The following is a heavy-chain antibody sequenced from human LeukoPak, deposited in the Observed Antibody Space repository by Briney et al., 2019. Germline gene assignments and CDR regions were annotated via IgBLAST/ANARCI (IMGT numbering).Heavy chain of an antibody. Sequence: GGSLRLSCAASGFTFSIYWMSWVRQAPGKGLEWVANIKQDGSEKYYVDSVKGRFTISRDNAKNSLYLQMNSLRAEDTAVYYCANLVFAGNFDYWGQGTLVTVSS. CDR1: GFTFSIYW. J-gene: IGHJ4*02. CDR3: ANLVFAGNFDY. V-gene: IGHV3-7*01. D-gene: IGHD1-14*01. CDR2: IKQDGSEK.